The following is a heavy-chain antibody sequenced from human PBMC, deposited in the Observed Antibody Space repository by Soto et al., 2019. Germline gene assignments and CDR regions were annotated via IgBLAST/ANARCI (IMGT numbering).Heavy chain of an antibody. CDR3: VRDQKYFRVNGNWFDS. J-gene: IGHJ5*01. CDR1: GYTSADFG. CDR2: VSGNNGAS. V-gene: IGHV1-18*04. D-gene: IGHD2-2*01. Sequence: QVQLMQSGTEVKKPGASVTVSCKASGYTSADFGISWVRQAPGQGLEGMGWVSGNNGASNPAPKVQCRITMTLDTSTGLSSMDLRGLSSDDTAIYYCVRDQKYFRVNGNWFDSWGQGTLVSVSS.